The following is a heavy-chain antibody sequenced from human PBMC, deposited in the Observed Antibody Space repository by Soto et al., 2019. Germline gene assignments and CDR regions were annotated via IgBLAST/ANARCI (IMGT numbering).Heavy chain of an antibody. V-gene: IGHV1-8*01. D-gene: IGHD2-15*01. Sequence: ASVKVSCKASGYTFTSYDINWVRQATGQGLEWMGWMNPNSGNTGYAQKFQGRVTMTRNTSISTAYMELSSLRSEDTAMYYCARQGSGNQNNWFDPWGQGTLVTVSS. J-gene: IGHJ5*02. CDR3: ARQGSGNQNNWFDP. CDR2: MNPNSGNT. CDR1: GYTFTSYD.